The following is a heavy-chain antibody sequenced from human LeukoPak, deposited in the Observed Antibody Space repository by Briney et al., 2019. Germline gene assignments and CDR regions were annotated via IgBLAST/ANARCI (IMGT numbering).Heavy chain of an antibody. CDR3: ARHRGTYYDILTGYYAAGRFDP. J-gene: IGHJ5*02. D-gene: IGHD3-9*01. CDR1: GGSFSGYY. CDR2: INHSGST. V-gene: IGHV4-34*01. Sequence: SETLSLTCAGYGGSFSGYYWSWIRQPPGKGLEWSGEINHSGSTNDNPSLRSRVTISVDTSKNPFSLKLSSVTAADTAVYYCARHRGTYYDILTGYYAAGRFDPWGQGTLVTVSS.